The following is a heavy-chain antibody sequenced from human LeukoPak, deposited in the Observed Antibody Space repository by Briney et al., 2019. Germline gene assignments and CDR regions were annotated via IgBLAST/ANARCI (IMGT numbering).Heavy chain of an antibody. V-gene: IGHV3-53*01. CDR3: ARSLGARGDY. CDR2: IYTGGST. Sequence: PGGSLRLSCAASGFTVSRDYMSWVRQAPGRGLEWVSVIYTGGSTYYADSVTGRFTISRDNSKNTLYLQMNNLRAEDTAVYYCARSLGARGDYWGQGTLVTVSS. J-gene: IGHJ4*02. CDR1: GFTVSRDY. D-gene: IGHD1-26*01.